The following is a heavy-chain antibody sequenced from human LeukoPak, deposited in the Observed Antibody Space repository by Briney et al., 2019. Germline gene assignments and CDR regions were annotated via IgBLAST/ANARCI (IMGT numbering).Heavy chain of an antibody. Sequence: ASVKVSCKASGYTFTSYGISWVRQAPGQGLEWMGWISAYNGNTNYAQKLQGRVTMTTDTYTSTAYMELRSLRSDDTAVYYCARVETYDFWSGYYRYWGQGTLVTVSS. D-gene: IGHD3-3*01. CDR3: ARVETYDFWSGYYRY. J-gene: IGHJ4*02. CDR1: GYTFTSYG. V-gene: IGHV1-18*01. CDR2: ISAYNGNT.